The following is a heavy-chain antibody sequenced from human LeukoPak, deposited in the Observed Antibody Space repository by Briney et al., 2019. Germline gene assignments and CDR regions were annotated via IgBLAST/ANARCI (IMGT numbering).Heavy chain of an antibody. CDR3: ARQAYCGSDCYTTPFDY. V-gene: IGHV1-18*01. Sequence: GASVKVSCKASGYTFTSYGISWVRQAPGQGLEWMGWISAYNGNTNYAQKLQGRVTMTTDTSTSTAYMELRSLRSDDTAVYYCARQAYCGSDCYTTPFDYWGQGTLVTVSS. J-gene: IGHJ4*02. CDR1: GYTFTSYG. D-gene: IGHD2-21*02. CDR2: ISAYNGNT.